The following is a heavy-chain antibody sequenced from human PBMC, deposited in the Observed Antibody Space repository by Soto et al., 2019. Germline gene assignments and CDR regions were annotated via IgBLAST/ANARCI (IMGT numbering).Heavy chain of an antibody. CDR2: ISTDGSST. D-gene: IGHD2-2*01. J-gene: IGHJ4*02. CDR1: GFTFSTYW. Sequence: EVQLVESGGGLVQPGGSLRLSCAATGFTFSTYWMHWVRQGPGKGLVWVSRISTDGSSTTYADSVKGRFTISRDNAKNRLYLKMNSPRAEGTAVYYCARATGSNHPFDYWGQGSLVTASS. V-gene: IGHV3-74*01. CDR3: ARATGSNHPFDY.